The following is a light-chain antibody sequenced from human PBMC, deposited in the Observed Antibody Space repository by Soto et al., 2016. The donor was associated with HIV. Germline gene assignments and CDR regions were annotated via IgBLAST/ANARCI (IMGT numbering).Light chain of an antibody. CDR2: EVS. CDR1: QSLLHSDGKTY. J-gene: IGKJ2*01. CDR3: MQSIQLYT. V-gene: IGKV2D-29*01. Sequence: DIVMTQTPLSLSVTPGQPASISCKSSQSLLHSDGKTYLYWYLQKPGQPPQLLIYEVSNRFSGVPDRFSGSGSGTDFTLKISRVGGLRXVGVYYCMQSIQLYTFGQGTKLEI.